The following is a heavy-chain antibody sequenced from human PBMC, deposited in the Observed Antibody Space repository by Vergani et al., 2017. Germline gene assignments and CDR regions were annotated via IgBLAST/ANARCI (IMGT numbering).Heavy chain of an antibody. CDR1: GGSVSSGGHY. Sequence: QVQLQESGPGLVKPSQTLSLTCTVSGGSVSSGGHYWSWIRQHPGKGLEWIGYIYYSGSTYYNPSLKNRVTLSVDTSKNQFSLKLSSVTAADTAVYYCAREIAVAGTGRVDPWGQGTLVTVSS. D-gene: IGHD6-19*01. CDR2: IYYSGST. J-gene: IGHJ5*02. CDR3: AREIAVAGTGRVDP. V-gene: IGHV4-31*03.